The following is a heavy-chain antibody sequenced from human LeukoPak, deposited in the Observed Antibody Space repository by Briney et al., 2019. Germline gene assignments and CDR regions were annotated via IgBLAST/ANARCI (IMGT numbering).Heavy chain of an antibody. CDR3: ARDLFPSFYYDSRGPIGY. Sequence: ASVKVSCKASGYTFTNYGITWVRQAPGQGLEWMGWISTHNVNTNYAQKFQGRVTMTTDAPTSTAYMELRSLRSDDTAEYYCARDLFPSFYYDSRGPIGYWGQGALVTVSS. CDR1: GYTFTNYG. CDR2: ISTHNVNT. J-gene: IGHJ4*02. V-gene: IGHV1-18*04. D-gene: IGHD3-22*01.